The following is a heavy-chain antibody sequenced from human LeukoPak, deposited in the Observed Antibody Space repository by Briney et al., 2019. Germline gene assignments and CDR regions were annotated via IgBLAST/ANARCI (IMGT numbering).Heavy chain of an antibody. CDR1: GGSFSGYY. CDR2: INHSGST. D-gene: IGHD5-12*01. Sequence: SETLSLTCAVYGGSFSGYYWSWIRQPPGKGLEWIGEINHSGSTNYNPSLKSRVTVSVDTSKNQFSLKLSSVTAADTAVYYCARRYSGYDYDYWGQGTLVTVSS. CDR3: ARRYSGYDYDY. J-gene: IGHJ4*02. V-gene: IGHV4-34*01.